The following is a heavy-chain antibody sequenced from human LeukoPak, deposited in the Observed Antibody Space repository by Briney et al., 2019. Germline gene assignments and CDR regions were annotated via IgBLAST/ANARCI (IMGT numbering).Heavy chain of an antibody. V-gene: IGHV4-39*02. CDR2: IYYSGST. Sequence: PSETLSLTCTVSGGSISSSSYYWGWIRQPPGKGLEWIGSIYYSGSTYYNPSLKSRVTISVDTSENQFSLKLSSVTAADTAVYYRARDPPHYYDSSGYYYEDAFDIWGQGTMVTVSS. CDR3: ARDPPHYYDSSGYYYEDAFDI. J-gene: IGHJ3*02. CDR1: GGSISSSSYY. D-gene: IGHD3-22*01.